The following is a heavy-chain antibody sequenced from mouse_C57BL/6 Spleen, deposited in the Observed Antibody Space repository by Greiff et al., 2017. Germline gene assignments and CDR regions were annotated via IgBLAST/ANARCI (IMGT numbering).Heavy chain of an antibody. D-gene: IGHD1-1*01. CDR3: ARYDYGSSKAMDY. CDR2: IDPSDSYT. CDR1: GYTFTSYW. Sequence: VQLQQPGAELVMPGASVKLSCKASGYTFTSYWMHWVKQRPGQGLEWIGEIDPSDSYTNYNQKFKGKSTLTVDKSSSTAYMQLSSLTSEDSAVYYCARYDYGSSKAMDYWGQGTSVTVSS. J-gene: IGHJ4*01. V-gene: IGHV1-69*01.